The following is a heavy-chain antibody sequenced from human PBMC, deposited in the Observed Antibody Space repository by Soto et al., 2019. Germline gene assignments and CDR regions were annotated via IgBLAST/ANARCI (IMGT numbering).Heavy chain of an antibody. V-gene: IGHV1-69*13. D-gene: IGHD3-22*01. Sequence: SVKVSCKASGGTFSSYAISWVRQAPGQGLEWMGGIIPIFGTANYAQKFQGRVTITADESTSTAYMELSSLRSEDTDVYYCARGGYYDSSGYYPFDYWGQGTLVTVSS. CDR2: IIPIFGTA. J-gene: IGHJ4*02. CDR1: GGTFSSYA. CDR3: ARGGYYDSSGYYPFDY.